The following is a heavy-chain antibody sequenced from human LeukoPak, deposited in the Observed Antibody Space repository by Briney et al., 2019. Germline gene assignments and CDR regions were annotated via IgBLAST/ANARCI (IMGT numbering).Heavy chain of an antibody. Sequence: ASVKVSGNASGYTFSGYYMHWVRQAPGQGLKWMGWINPNSGGSNYAQKFQGRVTMTRDTSISTAYMELSRLRSDDTAVYYCARTWFGELLVVDYWGQGTLVTVSS. CDR2: INPNSGGS. CDR1: GYTFSGYY. V-gene: IGHV1-2*02. J-gene: IGHJ4*02. D-gene: IGHD3-10*01. CDR3: ARTWFGELLVVDY.